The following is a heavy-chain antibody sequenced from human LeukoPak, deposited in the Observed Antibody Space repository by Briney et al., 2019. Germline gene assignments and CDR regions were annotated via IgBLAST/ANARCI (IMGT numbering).Heavy chain of an antibody. Sequence: GGSLRLSCAASGFTVSSNYMSWVRQAPGKGLEWVSVIYSGGSTYYADSVKGRFTISRDNSKNTLYLQMNSLGAEDTAVYYCARVHYYDSSGLYDWGQGTLVTVSS. J-gene: IGHJ4*02. CDR2: IYSGGST. D-gene: IGHD3-22*01. V-gene: IGHV3-66*02. CDR3: ARVHYYDSSGLYD. CDR1: GFTVSSNY.